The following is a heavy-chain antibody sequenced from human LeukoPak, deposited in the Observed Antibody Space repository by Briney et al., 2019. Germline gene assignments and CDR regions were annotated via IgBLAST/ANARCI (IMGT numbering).Heavy chain of an antibody. CDR1: RFTFSSYG. V-gene: IGHV3-23*01. CDR2: ISGLGDNT. Sequence: PGGSLRLSCAASRFTFSSYGMSWVRQAPGKGLEWVSGISGLGDNTYYVDSVKGRFTISRDNSKNTLYLQMNSLKTEDTAVYYCTAPGYLTTIYYYYGMDVWGQGTTVTVSS. CDR3: TAPGYLTTIYYYYGMDV. D-gene: IGHD1-14*01. J-gene: IGHJ6*02.